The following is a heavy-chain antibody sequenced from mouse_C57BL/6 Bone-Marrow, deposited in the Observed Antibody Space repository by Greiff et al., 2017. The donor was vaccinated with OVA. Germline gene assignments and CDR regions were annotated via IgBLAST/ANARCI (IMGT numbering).Heavy chain of an antibody. J-gene: IGHJ1*03. D-gene: IGHD1-1*01. CDR3: ARSNYGSSYWYFDV. CDR1: GYTFTSYW. CDR2: IYPGSGST. V-gene: IGHV1-55*01. Sequence: QFQLQQPGAELVKPWASVKMSCKASGYTFTSYWITWVKQRPGQGLEWIGDIYPGSGSTNYNEKFKSKATLTVDTSSSTAYMQLSSLTSEDSAVYYCARSNYGSSYWYFDVWGTGTTVTVSS.